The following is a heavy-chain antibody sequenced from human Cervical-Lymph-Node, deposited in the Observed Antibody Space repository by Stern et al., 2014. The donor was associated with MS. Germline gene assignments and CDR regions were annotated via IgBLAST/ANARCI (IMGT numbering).Heavy chain of an antibody. CDR3: ARAPSFDIWGGYHDYLDF. CDR1: GFTFSSHW. CDR2: MNNDGSSI. D-gene: IGHD3-3*01. Sequence: EVQLVESGGGLVQPGGSLTLSCEASGFTFSSHWMPWVRQAPGTWLVWVARMNNDGSSITYADFVKGRFTISRDNAKNLLHLQLSSLRAEDTAVYYCARAPSFDIWGGYHDYLDFWGQGTLVTVST. V-gene: IGHV3-74*02. J-gene: IGHJ4*02.